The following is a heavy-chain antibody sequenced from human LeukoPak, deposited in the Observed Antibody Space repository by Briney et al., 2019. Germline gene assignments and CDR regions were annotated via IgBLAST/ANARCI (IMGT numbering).Heavy chain of an antibody. D-gene: IGHD1-26*01. CDR3: ARGSGSFSGGFDY. J-gene: IGHJ4*02. CDR1: GFTFSSYG. Sequence: GRSLRLSCAASGFTFSSYGMHWVRQTPGKGLEWVAIIWSDGSNKYYADSVKGRFTISRDNSKNTLYLQMNSLRAEDTAVYYCARGSGSFSGGFDYWGREPWSPSPQ. CDR2: IWSDGSNK. V-gene: IGHV3-33*01.